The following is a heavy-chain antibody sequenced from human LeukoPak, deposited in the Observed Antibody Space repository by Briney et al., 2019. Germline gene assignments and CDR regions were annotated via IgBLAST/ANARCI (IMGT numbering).Heavy chain of an antibody. CDR3: ARDPGRYFLGDFDY. D-gene: IGHD2/OR15-2a*01. CDR1: GFSFSGYG. J-gene: IGHJ4*02. V-gene: IGHV3-30*02. Sequence: PGGSLRLSCAASGFSFSGYGMHWVRQAPGKGLEWVAFIRYDGSNEYYADSVKGRFTISRDNAKNSLYLQMNSLRAEDTAVYYCARDPGRYFLGDFDYWGQGTLVTVSS. CDR2: IRYDGSNE.